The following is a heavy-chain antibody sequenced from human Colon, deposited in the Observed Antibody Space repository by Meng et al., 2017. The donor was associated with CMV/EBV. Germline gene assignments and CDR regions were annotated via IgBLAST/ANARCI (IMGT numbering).Heavy chain of an antibody. CDR1: GISVSGNY. D-gene: IGHD4-23*01. CDR3: ARLRWLDY. J-gene: IGHJ4*02. CDR2: IYSTGRT. Sequence: GESLKISCIASGISVSGNYMTWVRQAPGKGLEWLSVIYSTGRTYYAASAKGRFTISRDNAKNTLYLQMNSLRAEDTAVYYCARLRWLDYWGQGTLVTVSS. V-gene: IGHV3-53*01.